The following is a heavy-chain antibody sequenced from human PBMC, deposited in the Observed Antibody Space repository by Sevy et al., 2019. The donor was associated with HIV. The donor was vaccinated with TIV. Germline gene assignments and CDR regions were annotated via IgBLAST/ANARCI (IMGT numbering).Heavy chain of an antibody. V-gene: IGHV1-2*02. CDR1: GYSFTGYY. CDR3: ARAPVYCRGGNCYPYHFDY. Sequence: ALVKVSCKASGYSFTGYYIHWVRQAPGQGLEWMGWINPNNGGTNYAQEFQGRVTMTRDTSISTVYMELGRLKSDDTAVYYCARAPVYCRGGNCYPYHFDYWGQGTLVTVSS. J-gene: IGHJ4*02. D-gene: IGHD2-15*01. CDR2: INPNNGGT.